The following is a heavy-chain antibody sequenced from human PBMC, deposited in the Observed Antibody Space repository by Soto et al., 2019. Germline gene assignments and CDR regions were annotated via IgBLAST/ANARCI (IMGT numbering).Heavy chain of an antibody. J-gene: IGHJ6*02. V-gene: IGHV1-69*06. CDR2: IIPLHNTS. Sequence: QVQLLQSGAEVKKPGSSVKVSCKVSGGAFNNYALNWVRHGPGQGLEWLGGIIPLHNTSNYSLKFLGRVTVTADIYSTTVSMELNRLTSDDTATYYCASWSNWNPLYYDGLDVWGQGTTVTVSS. CDR1: GGAFNNYA. CDR3: ASWSNWNPLYYDGLDV. D-gene: IGHD1-20*01.